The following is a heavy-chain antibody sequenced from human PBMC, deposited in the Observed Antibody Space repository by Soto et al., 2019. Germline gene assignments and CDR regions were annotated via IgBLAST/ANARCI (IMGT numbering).Heavy chain of an antibody. D-gene: IGHD6-6*01. CDR2: ISGSGGST. V-gene: IGHV3-23*01. J-gene: IGHJ4*02. CDR3: AKDLDYSSSSHLDY. CDR1: GFTFSSYA. Sequence: GGSLRLSCAASGFTFSSYAMSWVRQAPGKGLEWVSAISGSGGSTYYADSVKGRFTISRDNSKNTLYLQMNSLRAEDTAVYYCAKDLDYSSSSHLDYWGQGTVVTVSS.